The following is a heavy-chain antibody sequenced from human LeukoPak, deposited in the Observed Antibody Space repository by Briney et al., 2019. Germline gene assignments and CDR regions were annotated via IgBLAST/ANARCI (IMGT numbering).Heavy chain of an antibody. V-gene: IGHV4-4*02. Sequence: SETLSLTCAVSGGSISSSNWWSWVRQPPGKGLEWIGEIYHSGSTNYNPSLKSRVTISVDKSKNQFSLKLSSVTAADTAVYYCARVPCSGGSCYSYFDYWGQGTLVTVSS. J-gene: IGHJ4*02. CDR3: ARVPCSGGSCYSYFDY. D-gene: IGHD2-15*01. CDR2: IYHSGST. CDR1: GGSISSSNW.